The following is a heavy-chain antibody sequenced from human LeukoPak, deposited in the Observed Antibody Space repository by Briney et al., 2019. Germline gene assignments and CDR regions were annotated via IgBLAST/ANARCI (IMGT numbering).Heavy chain of an antibody. CDR2: INPNSGGT. Sequence: ASVKVSCKASGYTFTGYYMHWVRQAPGQGLEWMGWINPNSGGTNYAQKFQGRVTMTRDTSISTAYMELSRLISDDTAVYYCARGLTVAAAYYFDYWGQGTLVTVSS. D-gene: IGHD6-19*01. CDR3: ARGLTVAAAYYFDY. CDR1: GYTFTGYY. J-gene: IGHJ4*01. V-gene: IGHV1-2*02.